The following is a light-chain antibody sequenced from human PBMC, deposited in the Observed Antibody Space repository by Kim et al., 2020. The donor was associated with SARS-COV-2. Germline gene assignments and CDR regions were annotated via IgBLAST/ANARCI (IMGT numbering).Light chain of an antibody. CDR3: QQSLNSPRT. Sequence: DIQMTQSPSSLSASVGDTVTITCRASQRISNNLNWYQQKPGKAPKVLIYAASNLQSGVPSRFSGSGSGTDFTLTITSLQPEDFATYYCQQSLNSPRTFGQGTKVDIK. CDR1: QRISNN. J-gene: IGKJ1*01. CDR2: AAS. V-gene: IGKV1-39*01.